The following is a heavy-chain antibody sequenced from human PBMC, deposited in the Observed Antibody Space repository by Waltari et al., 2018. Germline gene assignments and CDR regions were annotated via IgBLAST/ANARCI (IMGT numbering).Heavy chain of an antibody. Sequence: EVQLVGSGGGLVQPGGSLRLSCAASGFTFSGYWMSWVRQAPGKGLEWVANIKQDGSEKYYVDSVKGRFTISRDNAKNSLYLQMNSLRAEDTAVYYCARIYYGDYVVYWGQGTLVTVSS. D-gene: IGHD4-17*01. CDR2: IKQDGSEK. J-gene: IGHJ4*02. CDR1: GFTFSGYW. V-gene: IGHV3-7*03. CDR3: ARIYYGDYVVY.